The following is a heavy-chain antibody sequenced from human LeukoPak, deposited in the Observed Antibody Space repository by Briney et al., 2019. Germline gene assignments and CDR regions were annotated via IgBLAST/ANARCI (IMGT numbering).Heavy chain of an antibody. CDR3: ARLSGWYYYDSSGYSLSWFDP. CDR2: INHSGST. CDR1: GGSFSGYY. V-gene: IGHV4-34*01. Sequence: SETLSLTCAVYGGSFSGYYWSWIRQPPGKGLEWIGEINHSGSTNYNPSLKSRVTISVDKSKNQFSLKLSSVTAADTAVYYCARLSGWYYYDSSGYSLSWFDPWGQGTLVTVSS. D-gene: IGHD3-22*01. J-gene: IGHJ5*02.